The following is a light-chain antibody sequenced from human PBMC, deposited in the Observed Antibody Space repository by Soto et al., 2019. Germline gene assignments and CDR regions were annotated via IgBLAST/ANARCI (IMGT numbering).Light chain of an antibody. CDR3: QQTYSIPIT. CDR2: AAS. V-gene: IGKV1-39*01. CDR1: QSINKY. Sequence: DIQMTQSPSSLSPSVGDRVTITCRASQSINKYLNWFQQKPGKAPKLLIYAASSLQSGVPSRFSGSGSGTDFTLTISSLQPEDFATYYCQQTYSIPITFGQGTRLEIK. J-gene: IGKJ5*01.